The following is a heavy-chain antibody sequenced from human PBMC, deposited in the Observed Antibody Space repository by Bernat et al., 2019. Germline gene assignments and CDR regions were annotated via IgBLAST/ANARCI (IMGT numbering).Heavy chain of an antibody. Sequence: EVQLLESGGGLVQSGGSLRLSCAASGPTSSSNAMSWVRQAPGKGLEWVSTISGSGGSTYYADSVKGRFTISRDNSKNTLNLQMSSLRAEDTAAYYCAKDRCWGQGTLVTVSS. CDR3: AKDRC. V-gene: IGHV3-23*01. CDR2: ISGSGGST. J-gene: IGHJ1*01. CDR1: GPTSSSNA.